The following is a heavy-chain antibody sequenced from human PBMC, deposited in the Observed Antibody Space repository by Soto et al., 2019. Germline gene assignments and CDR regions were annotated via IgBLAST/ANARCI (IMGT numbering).Heavy chain of an antibody. D-gene: IGHD6-25*01. CDR3: ARGITAGVDY. CDR1: GYTFTIYD. V-gene: IGHV1-8*01. CDR2: MSPSNGNT. J-gene: IGHJ4*02. Sequence: QVQLVQSGAEVKQPGASVKVSCSVSGYTFTIYDINWVRQTTGQGLEWLGWMSPSNGNTGYAQKFQGRHIMTRDTSINTAYMELRGLRSEDTAIYFCARGITAGVDYWGQGALVTVSS.